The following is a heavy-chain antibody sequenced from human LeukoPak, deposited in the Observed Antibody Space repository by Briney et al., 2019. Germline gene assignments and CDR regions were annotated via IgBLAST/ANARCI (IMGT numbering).Heavy chain of an antibody. CDR3: ARDPGYCSGGSCQYYYYYYMDV. V-gene: IGHV3-21*01. J-gene: IGHJ6*03. Sequence: KSGGSLRLSCAASRFTFSRYGMNWVRQAPGKGLEWVSSISSSSSYIYYADSVKGRFTISRDNAKNSLYLQMNSLRAEDTAVYYCARDPGYCSGGSCQYYYYYYMDVWGKGTTVTVSS. CDR1: RFTFSRYG. D-gene: IGHD2-15*01. CDR2: ISSSSSYI.